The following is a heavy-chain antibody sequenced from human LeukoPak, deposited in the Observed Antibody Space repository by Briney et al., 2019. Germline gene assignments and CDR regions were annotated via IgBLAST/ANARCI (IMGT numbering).Heavy chain of an antibody. J-gene: IGHJ6*02. CDR2: IYYSGST. V-gene: IGHV4-31*11. Sequence: SETLSLTCAVSGGSISSGGYRWTWIRQHPGKGLEWIGFIYYSGSTYYNPSLKSRVTISVDTSKNQFSLKLSSVTAADTAVYYCARDNFRAGFYYYGMDVWGQGTTVTVSS. CDR3: ARDNFRAGFYYYGMDV. CDR1: GGSISSGGYR. D-gene: IGHD2/OR15-2a*01.